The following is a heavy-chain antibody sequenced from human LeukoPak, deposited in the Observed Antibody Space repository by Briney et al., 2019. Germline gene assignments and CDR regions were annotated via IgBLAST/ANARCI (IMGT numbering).Heavy chain of an antibody. CDR1: GYTFTSLD. CDR2: MNPKNGNT. J-gene: IGHJ3*02. V-gene: IGHV1-8*03. CDR3: ARVHPGYKSAFLRAFDM. Sequence: ASVKVPCKASGYTFTSLDISWVRQAHGQGLEWLGWMNPKNGNTGYAQKFRGRVTITRDTSESIAYMELSGLRSDDTAVYYCARVHPGYKSAFLRAFDMWGQGTMVIVSS. D-gene: IGHD1-14*01.